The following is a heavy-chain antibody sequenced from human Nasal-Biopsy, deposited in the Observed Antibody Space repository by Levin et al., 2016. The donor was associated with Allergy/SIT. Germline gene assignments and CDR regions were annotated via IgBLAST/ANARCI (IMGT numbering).Heavy chain of an antibody. CDR1: GSSISSGYY. J-gene: IGHJ5*02. CDR2: VYQSGST. D-gene: IGHD3-10*01. Sequence: SETLSLTCGVSGSSISSGYYWGWIRQPPGKGLEWIGSVYQSGSTYYNPSLKSRVTISVDTSKNQLSLKLKSVTAADSAVYYCARDPGADPWFGELSGSFDPWGQGTLVAVSS. V-gene: IGHV4-38-2*02. CDR3: ARDPGADPWFGELSGSFDP.